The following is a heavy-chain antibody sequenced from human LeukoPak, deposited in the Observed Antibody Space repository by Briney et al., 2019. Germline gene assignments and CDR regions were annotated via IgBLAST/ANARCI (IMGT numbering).Heavy chain of an antibody. CDR3: AKDLAAAGPFDY. V-gene: IGHV3-30*02. CDR1: GFTFSSYG. CDR2: IQYDGSNK. D-gene: IGHD6-13*01. Sequence: GGSLRLSCAASGFTFSSYGMHWVRQAPGKGLEWVAFIQYDGSNKYYADSVKGRFTISRDNSKNTLYLQMNSLRAEDTAVYYCAKDLAAAGPFDYWGQGTLVTVSS. J-gene: IGHJ4*02.